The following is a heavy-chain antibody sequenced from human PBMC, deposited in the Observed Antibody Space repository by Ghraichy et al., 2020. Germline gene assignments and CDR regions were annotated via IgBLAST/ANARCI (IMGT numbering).Heavy chain of an antibody. CDR2: ISSYNGNT. Sequence: ASVKVSCKASGYTFISYGITWVRQAPGQGLEWMGWISSYNGNTNYAEKLQGRVTMTTDTSTSTAYMERRSLTSDDTAMYYCAGTIALVGGWFDPWGQGTLVAVTS. D-gene: IGHD3-10*01. CDR1: GYTFISYG. J-gene: IGHJ5*02. V-gene: IGHV1-18*01. CDR3: AGTIALVGGWFDP.